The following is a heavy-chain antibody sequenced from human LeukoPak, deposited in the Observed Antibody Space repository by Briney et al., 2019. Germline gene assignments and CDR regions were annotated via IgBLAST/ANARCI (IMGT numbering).Heavy chain of an antibody. V-gene: IGHV3-23*01. J-gene: IGHJ4*02. Sequence: SGGSLRLSCAASGFTFSSYGMHWVRQPPGKGLEWVSAISGSGGSTYYADSVKGRFTISRDNSKNTLYLQMNSLRAEDTAVYYCAKALIFSYYYESSAFDYWGQGTLVTVSS. D-gene: IGHD3-22*01. CDR3: AKALIFSYYYESSAFDY. CDR2: ISGSGGST. CDR1: GFTFSSYG.